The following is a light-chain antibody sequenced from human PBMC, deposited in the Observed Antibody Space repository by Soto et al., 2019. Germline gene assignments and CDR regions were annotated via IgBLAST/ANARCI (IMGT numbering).Light chain of an antibody. CDR3: QSYDSSLSGYV. J-gene: IGLJ1*01. Sequence: QSALTQPPSVSGAPGLRVTISCTGSSSNIGAGYDVHWYQQLPGTAPKLLIYGNSNRPSGVPDRFSGSKSGTSASLAITGLQAEDEADYYCQSYDSSLSGYVFGTGTKVTAL. CDR2: GNS. CDR1: SSNIGAGYD. V-gene: IGLV1-40*01.